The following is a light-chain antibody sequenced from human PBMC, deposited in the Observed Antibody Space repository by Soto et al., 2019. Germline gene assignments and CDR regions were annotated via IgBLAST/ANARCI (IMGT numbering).Light chain of an antibody. V-gene: IGKV3-15*01. Sequence: EIVMTQSPATLSVSPGERATLSCRASQSVSNNLAWYQQEPGQAPRLLIYGASTRATGIPARFSGSGSGTEFTLTISSLLSEDFAVYYCQQYNNWPRTFGQGTKVEIK. CDR2: GAS. J-gene: IGKJ1*01. CDR3: QQYNNWPRT. CDR1: QSVSNN.